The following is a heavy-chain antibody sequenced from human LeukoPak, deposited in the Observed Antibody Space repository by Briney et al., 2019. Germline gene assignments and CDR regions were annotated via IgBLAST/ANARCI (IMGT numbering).Heavy chain of an antibody. CDR2: ISGSGGST. CDR1: GFTFSSYA. CDR3: AKDTRVRGVIYYFDY. Sequence: PGGSLRPSCAASGFTFSSYAMSWVRQAPGKGLEWVSAISGSGGSTYYADSVKGRFTISRDNSKNTLYLQMNSLRAEDTAVYYCAKDTRVRGVIYYFDYWGQGTLVTVSS. D-gene: IGHD3-10*01. J-gene: IGHJ4*02. V-gene: IGHV3-23*01.